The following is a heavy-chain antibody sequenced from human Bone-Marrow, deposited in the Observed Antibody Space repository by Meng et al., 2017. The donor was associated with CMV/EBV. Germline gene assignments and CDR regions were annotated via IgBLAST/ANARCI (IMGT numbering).Heavy chain of an antibody. CDR3: VRDKSSLGTPRRFFDS. Sequence: SETLSLTCAVYGESFSGHYWSWVRRTPEKGLEWIGEINDSGSANHNPFLKSRVVVSADTSKNQFSLRLTSVTAADTAIYYCVRDKSSLGTPRRFFDSWGQGTLVTVSS. D-gene: IGHD1/OR15-1a*01. CDR1: GESFSGHY. CDR2: INDSGSA. J-gene: IGHJ4*02. V-gene: IGHV4-34*01.